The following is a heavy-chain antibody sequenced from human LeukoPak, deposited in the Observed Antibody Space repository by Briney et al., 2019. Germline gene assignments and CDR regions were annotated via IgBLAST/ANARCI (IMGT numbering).Heavy chain of an antibody. J-gene: IGHJ4*02. CDR3: ARHHYDYIWGSYRPLYFDY. CDR1: GGSVSSYY. D-gene: IGHD3-16*02. CDR2: IYYSRST. Sequence: SETLSLTCTVSGGSVSSYYWSWIRQPPGKGLEWIAYIYYSRSTNYNPSLKSRVTISVDTSKNQISLKLNSVTAADTAVYYCARHHYDYIWGSYRPLYFDYWGQGFLVTVSS. V-gene: IGHV4-59*08.